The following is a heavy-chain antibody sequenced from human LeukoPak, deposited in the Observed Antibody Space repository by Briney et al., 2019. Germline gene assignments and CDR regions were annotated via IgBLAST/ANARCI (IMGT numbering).Heavy chain of an antibody. J-gene: IGHJ4*02. CDR2: IIPILGTA. CDR1: GGTFSSYA. V-gene: IGHV1-69*13. D-gene: IGHD3-22*01. CDR3: ARSPPHYYDSSYFDY. Sequence: GASVKVSCKASGGTFSSYAISWVRQAPGQGLEWMGGIIPILGTANYAQKFQGRVTITADESTSTAYMELSSLRSEDTAVYYCARSPPHYYDSSYFDYWGQGTLVTVSS.